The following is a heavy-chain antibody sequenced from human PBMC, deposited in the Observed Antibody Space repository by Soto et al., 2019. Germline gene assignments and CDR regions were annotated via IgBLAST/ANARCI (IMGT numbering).Heavy chain of an antibody. Sequence: ASVKVSCKAAGYTFTSYYMNWVRQAPGQGLEWLGIINPSGGYTTYAQRFLGRVTMTSDTSTSTAYMELRSLRSDDTAVYYCARSDIVVVPAEDYYYGMDVWGQGTTVTVSS. J-gene: IGHJ6*02. V-gene: IGHV1-46*01. CDR2: INPSGGYT. CDR1: GYTFTSYY. D-gene: IGHD2-2*01. CDR3: ARSDIVVVPAEDYYYGMDV.